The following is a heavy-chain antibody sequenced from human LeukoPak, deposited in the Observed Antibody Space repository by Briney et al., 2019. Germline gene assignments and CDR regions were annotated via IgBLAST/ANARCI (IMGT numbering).Heavy chain of an antibody. CDR2: VYYSGST. V-gene: IGHV4-59*01. CDR1: GGSISSYF. Sequence: SETLSLTCTVSGGSISSYFWSWIRQPPPKGLEWVGYVYYSGSTNYNPSLKSRVTISVDTSKKQFSLKLSSATAADTAVYYCASVLDLSKRGLDAFDIWGQGTMVSVSS. CDR3: ASVLDLSKRGLDAFDI. D-gene: IGHD3-16*01. J-gene: IGHJ3*02.